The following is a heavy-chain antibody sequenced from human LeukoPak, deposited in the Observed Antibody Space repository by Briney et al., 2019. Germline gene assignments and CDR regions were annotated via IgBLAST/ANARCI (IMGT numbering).Heavy chain of an antibody. CDR2: INPNSGGT. D-gene: IGHD2-2*01. V-gene: IGHV1-2*02. CDR3: ARGRTYSSTWGHDYDI. CDR1: GYTFTGYY. Sequence: GASVKVSCKAFGYTFTGYYMNWVRQAPGQGVEWMGWINPNSGGTNYAQTFQGRVSMTRDTSISTAYMELSRLRSDDTAVYYCARGRTYSSTWGHDYDIWGQGTMVTVSS. J-gene: IGHJ3*02.